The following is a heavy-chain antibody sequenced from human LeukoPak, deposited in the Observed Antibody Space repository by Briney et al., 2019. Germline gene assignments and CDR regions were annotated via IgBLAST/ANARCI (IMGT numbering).Heavy chain of an antibody. Sequence: GGSLRLSCAVSGFTFDNYAMHWVRQAPGKGLEWVVSISWNNITVVYADSVQGRFTISRDAHKNSLYLRLNSLRAEDTAFYYCAKDSSGGVSSDGILDFWGPGTLVTVSP. CDR2: ISWNNITV. D-gene: IGHD6-25*01. J-gene: IGHJ4*02. V-gene: IGHV3-9*01. CDR1: GFTFDNYA. CDR3: AKDSSGGVSSDGILDF.